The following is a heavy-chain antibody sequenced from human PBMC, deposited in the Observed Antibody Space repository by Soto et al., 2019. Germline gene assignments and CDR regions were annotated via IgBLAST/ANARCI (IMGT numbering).Heavy chain of an antibody. Sequence: EVHLVESGGGLVKPGGSLRLSCAASGFIFSNYSMNWVRQAPGKGLERVSAISRTSIYIYYPDSLNGRFTVSRDNAKNSLYLQMNSLRAEDTAVYYCARDSLGGGMDVWGQGTTVTVSS. CDR3: ARDSLGGGMDV. J-gene: IGHJ6*02. CDR1: GFIFSNYS. V-gene: IGHV3-21*01. D-gene: IGHD3-16*01. CDR2: ISRTSIYI.